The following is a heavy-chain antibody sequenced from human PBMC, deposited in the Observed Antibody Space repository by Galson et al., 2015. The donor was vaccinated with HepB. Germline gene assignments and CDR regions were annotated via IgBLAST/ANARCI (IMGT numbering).Heavy chain of an antibody. V-gene: IGHV1-18*04. CDR3: ARDRDYRFDY. J-gene: IGHJ4*02. CDR1: GYTFTTNG. CDR2: ISANSGKT. Sequence: SVKVSCKASGYTFTTNGISWVRQAPGQGLEWMGWISANSGKTKYAQNLQGRVTLTRDTSTSTAYLELRSLRSGDTAAYYCARDRDYRFDYWGQGPLVTVSS. D-gene: IGHD4/OR15-4a*01.